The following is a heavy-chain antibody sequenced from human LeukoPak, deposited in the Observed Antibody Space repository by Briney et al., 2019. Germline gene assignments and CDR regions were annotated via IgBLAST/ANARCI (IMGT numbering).Heavy chain of an antibody. CDR2: ISSNGGST. Sequence: GGSLRLSCSASGFTFSSYAMHWVRQAPGKGLEYVSAISSNGGSTYYAGSVKGRFTISRDNSKNTLYLQMSSLRAEDTAVYYCVKVSSGYDSDYFDYWGQGTLVTVSS. J-gene: IGHJ4*02. CDR1: GFTFSSYA. CDR3: VKVSSGYDSDYFDY. V-gene: IGHV3-64D*09. D-gene: IGHD5-12*01.